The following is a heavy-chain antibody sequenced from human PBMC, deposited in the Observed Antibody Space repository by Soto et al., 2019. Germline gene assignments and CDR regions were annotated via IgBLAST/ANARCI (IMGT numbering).Heavy chain of an antibody. V-gene: IGHV1-46*01. CDR1: GYTFTNYY. CDR2: INPNGGST. CDR3: ARSAPYDY. J-gene: IGHJ4*02. Sequence: QVQLMPSGAEVKKPGASVRVSCKASGYTFTNYYVHWVRQAPGQGLEWMGFINPNGGSTTYAQKFQGRFTVTTDTSTRPVYMQLSSLRSEDTAVFYCARSAPYDYWGQGTLVTVSS.